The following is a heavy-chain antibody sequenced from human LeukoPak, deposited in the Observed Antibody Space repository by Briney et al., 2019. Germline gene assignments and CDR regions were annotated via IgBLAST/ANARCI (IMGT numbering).Heavy chain of an antibody. V-gene: IGHV3-53*01. CDR3: ARGVEPLAANTLAY. Sequence: GGSLRLSCAAPWFTVITNDVTWVRQAPGKGLEWVSVLYSDGNTKYADSVQGRFTISRDNSKNTLYLEMNSLSPDDTAVYYCARGVEPLAANTLAYWGQGTLVTVSS. J-gene: IGHJ4*02. D-gene: IGHD1-14*01. CDR2: LYSDGNT. CDR1: WFTVITND.